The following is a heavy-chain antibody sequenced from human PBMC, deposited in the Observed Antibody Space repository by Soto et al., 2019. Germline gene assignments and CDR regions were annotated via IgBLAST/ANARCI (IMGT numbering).Heavy chain of an antibody. Sequence: QPGGSLRLSCAASGFTFSSYWMSWVRQAPGKGLEWVANIKQDGSEKYYVDSVKGRFTISRDNAKNSLYLQMNSLRAEDTAVYYCARVPRVATRPPSRGIQYYYYYYYMDVWGKGTTVTGSS. J-gene: IGHJ6*03. CDR2: IKQDGSEK. CDR1: GFTFSSYW. D-gene: IGHD5-12*01. CDR3: ARVPRVATRPPSRGIQYYYYYYYMDV. V-gene: IGHV3-7*01.